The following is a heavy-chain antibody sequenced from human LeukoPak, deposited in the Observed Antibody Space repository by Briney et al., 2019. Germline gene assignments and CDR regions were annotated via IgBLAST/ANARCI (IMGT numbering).Heavy chain of an antibody. J-gene: IGHJ5*02. D-gene: IGHD4-17*01. V-gene: IGHV4-38-2*01. CDR3: ARQYDYGFWFDP. CDR1: GYSISSGYY. Sequence: SETLSLTCAVSGYSISSGYYWGWIRPPPGKGLEWIGSIYHSGSTYYNPSLKGRVTISVDTSKNQFSLKLSSVTAADTAVYYCARQYDYGFWFDPWGQGTLVTVSS. CDR2: IYHSGST.